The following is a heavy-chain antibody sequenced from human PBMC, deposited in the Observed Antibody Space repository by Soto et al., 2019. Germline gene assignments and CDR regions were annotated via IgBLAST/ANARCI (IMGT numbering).Heavy chain of an antibody. CDR3: ASGDSGSSVDY. V-gene: IGHV1-69*13. Sequence: ASVKVSCKASGGTFSSYAISWVRQAPGQGLEWMGGIIPIFGTANYAQKFQGRVTITADESTSTAYVELSSLRSEDTAVYYCASGDSGSSVDYWGQGTLVTVSS. CDR2: IIPIFGTA. CDR1: GGTFSSYA. D-gene: IGHD3-10*01. J-gene: IGHJ4*02.